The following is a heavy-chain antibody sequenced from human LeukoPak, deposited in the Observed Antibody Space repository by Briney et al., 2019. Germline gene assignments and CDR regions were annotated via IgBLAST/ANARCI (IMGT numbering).Heavy chain of an antibody. CDR3: ARDGDFDY. CDR2: INPNTGVT. J-gene: IGHJ4*02. V-gene: IGHV1-2*02. Sequence: GASVKVSCKASGYTFTGYYMHWVRQAPGQGLEWMGWINPNTGVTNYARKFQGRVTMTRDTSINTAYMELSRLTSDDAALYYCARDGDFDYWGQGTLVTVSS. D-gene: IGHD2-21*01. CDR1: GYTFTGYY.